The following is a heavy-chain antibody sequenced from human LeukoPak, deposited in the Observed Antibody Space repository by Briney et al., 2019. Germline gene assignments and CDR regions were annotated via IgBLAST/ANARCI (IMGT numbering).Heavy chain of an antibody. D-gene: IGHD3-10*01. CDR1: GISFSSSA. J-gene: IGHJ4*02. Sequence: GGSLRLSCAASGISFSSSAMSWVRQAPGKGLEWVSAISGGSRNRFHADSVKGRFTISGDNSKDTLYLQMDSLRVEDTAIYYCAREFYVGEFISLDYWGQGTLVTVFS. CDR3: AREFYVGEFISLDY. V-gene: IGHV3-23*01. CDR2: ISGGSRNR.